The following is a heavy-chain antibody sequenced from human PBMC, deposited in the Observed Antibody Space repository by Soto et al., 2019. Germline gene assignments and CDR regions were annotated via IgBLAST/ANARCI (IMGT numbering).Heavy chain of an antibody. CDR3: ARGGPITGTLLGKNWFDP. CDR1: GDSVSSNSAA. J-gene: IGHJ5*02. V-gene: IGHV6-1*01. D-gene: IGHD1-20*01. CDR2: TYYRSKWYN. Sequence: SQTLSLTCAISGDSVSSNSAAWNWIRQSPSRGLEWLGRTYYRSKWYNDYAVSVKSRITINPDTSKNQFSLQLNSVTPEDTAVYYCARGGPITGTLLGKNWFDPWGQGTLVTVSS.